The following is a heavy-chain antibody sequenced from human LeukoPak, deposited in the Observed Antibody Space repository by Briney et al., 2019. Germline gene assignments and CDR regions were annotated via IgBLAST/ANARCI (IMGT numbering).Heavy chain of an antibody. Sequence: PGGSLRLSCAASGFTFDDYTMHWVRQATGKGLEWDSLISWDGGSTYYADSVKGPFTISRDNSKISLYLQMNSLRTEDTALYYCAKALFAGARELVDVWGKGTTVTVSS. CDR2: ISWDGGST. J-gene: IGHJ6*04. CDR3: AKALFAGARELVDV. D-gene: IGHD1-26*01. CDR1: GFTFDDYT. V-gene: IGHV3-43*01.